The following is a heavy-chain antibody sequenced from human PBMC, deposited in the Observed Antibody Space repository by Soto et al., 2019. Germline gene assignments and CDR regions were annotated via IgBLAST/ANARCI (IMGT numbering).Heavy chain of an antibody. CDR3: AREDILGTRSFDY. D-gene: IGHD1-26*01. CDR1: GFSFSMYS. V-gene: IGHV3-48*02. J-gene: IGHJ4*02. Sequence: GGSLRLSCAASGFSFSMYSMNWVRQAPGKGLEWVSYISSNSATIYDTDSGRGRFTISRDNAKNSLYLQMNSLRDEDTAVYYRAREDILGTRSFDYWGQGTLVTVSS. CDR2: ISSNSATI.